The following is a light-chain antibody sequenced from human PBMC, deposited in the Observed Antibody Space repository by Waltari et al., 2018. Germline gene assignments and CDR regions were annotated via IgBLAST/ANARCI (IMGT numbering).Light chain of an antibody. Sequence: QSALPQPASVSGSPGQSIPIPCTGTSSDVGGYQFVTWYQQPPGKVPKVIIYEGSNRCSWVANRFSGSKSGNTASLTSSGLQAEDEADYYCSSFTTSYTRLFGGGTKLTVL. CDR1: SSDVGGYQF. J-gene: IGLJ3*02. CDR2: EGS. V-gene: IGLV2-14*01. CDR3: SSFTTSYTRL.